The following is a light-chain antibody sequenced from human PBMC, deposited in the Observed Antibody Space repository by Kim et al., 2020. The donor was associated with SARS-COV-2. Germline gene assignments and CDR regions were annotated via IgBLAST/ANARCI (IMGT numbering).Light chain of an antibody. CDR1: SSDVGGYNY. CDR2: DVS. J-gene: IGLJ3*02. Sequence: QSVLTQPASVSGSPGQSITISCTGTSSDVGGYNYVSWYQQHPGKAPQLMIYDVSNRPSEGSIRFSGSTSGNTASLTISGLQAEDEADYYCGSYTSSSSHLVFGGGTQLTVL. V-gene: IGLV2-14*03. CDR3: GSYTSSSSHLV.